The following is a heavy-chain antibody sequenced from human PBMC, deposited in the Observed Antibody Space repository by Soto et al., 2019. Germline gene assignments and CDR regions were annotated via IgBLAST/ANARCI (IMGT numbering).Heavy chain of an antibody. J-gene: IGHJ6*03. Sequence: QVQLVQSGAEVKKPGASVKVSCKASGYTFTGYYMHWVRQAPGQGLECMGWINPNSGGTNYAQKFQGWVTMTRDTSSSTAYMELSRLRSDDTAVYYCARVRGQTPSYYMDVWGKGTTVTVSS. V-gene: IGHV1-2*04. CDR3: ARVRGQTPSYYMDV. D-gene: IGHD3-10*01. CDR1: GYTFTGYY. CDR2: INPNSGGT.